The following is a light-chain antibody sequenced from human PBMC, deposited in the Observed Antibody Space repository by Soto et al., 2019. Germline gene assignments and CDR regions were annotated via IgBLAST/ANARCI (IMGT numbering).Light chain of an antibody. CDR1: QSVSSTY. J-gene: IGKJ1*01. V-gene: IGKV3-20*01. Sequence: EVVLPQSPGTVSLSTGEKATLSCRASQSVSSTYLAWYQQTPGQAPRLLVYDTSYWATGVPARFSGSGSGTDFTLTISRLEPEDSAVYYCQQYDSSPWTFGQGTKVDI. CDR3: QQYDSSPWT. CDR2: DTS.